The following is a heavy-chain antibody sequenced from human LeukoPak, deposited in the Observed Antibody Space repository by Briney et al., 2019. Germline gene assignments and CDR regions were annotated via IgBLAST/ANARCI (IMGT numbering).Heavy chain of an antibody. CDR3: ARGPLSAAGRFDY. CDR2: INPNSGGT. V-gene: IGHV1-2*02. D-gene: IGHD6-13*01. Sequence: GASVKVSCKASGSTFTGYYMHWVRQAPGQGLEWMGWINPNSGGTNYAQKFQGRVTMTRDTSISTAYMELSRLRSDDTAVYYCARGPLSAAGRFDYWGQGTLVTVSS. CDR1: GSTFTGYY. J-gene: IGHJ4*02.